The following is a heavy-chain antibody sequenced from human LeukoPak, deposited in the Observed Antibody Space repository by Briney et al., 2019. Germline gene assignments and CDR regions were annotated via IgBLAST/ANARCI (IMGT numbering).Heavy chain of an antibody. CDR1: GDSLTNPKW. Sequence: SGTLPLTCAVSGDSLTNPKWWSWVRQPPGKGLEWLGEIHSGGTANYNPSLGSRVTISVDKSKNQLSLRLSSVTAADTAVYYCARELHCSSTSCRKDYWGQGTLVTVSS. J-gene: IGHJ4*02. D-gene: IGHD2-2*01. V-gene: IGHV4-4*02. CDR3: ARELHCSSTSCRKDY. CDR2: IHSGGTA.